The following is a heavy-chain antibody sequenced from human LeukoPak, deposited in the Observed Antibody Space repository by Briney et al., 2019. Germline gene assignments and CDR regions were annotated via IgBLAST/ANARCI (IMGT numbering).Heavy chain of an antibody. J-gene: IGHJ3*02. D-gene: IGHD3-22*01. CDR2: IYYSGST. V-gene: IGHV4-31*03. CDR3: ARAMIVVVINAFDI. Sequence: SETLSLTCTVSGGSISSGGYYWSWLRQHPGMGLEWIGYIYYSGSTYYNPSLKSRVTISVDTSKNQFSLKLSSVTAAYTAVYYSARAMIVVVINAFDIWGQGTMVTVSS. CDR1: GGSISSGGYY.